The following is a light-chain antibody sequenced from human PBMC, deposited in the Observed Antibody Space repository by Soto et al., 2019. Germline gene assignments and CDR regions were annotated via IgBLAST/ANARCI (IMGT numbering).Light chain of an antibody. CDR2: AAS. CDR1: QGINNY. Sequence: DIQMTQSPSSLSASVGDRVTITCRASQGINNYFAWYQQRPGKVPRLLIYAASTLQSGVPSRFSGSVSGTDFTLTSSSLQPEDVATSYCQKYDNAPWKFGQGTKVDSK. J-gene: IGKJ1*01. V-gene: IGKV1-27*01. CDR3: QKYDNAPWK.